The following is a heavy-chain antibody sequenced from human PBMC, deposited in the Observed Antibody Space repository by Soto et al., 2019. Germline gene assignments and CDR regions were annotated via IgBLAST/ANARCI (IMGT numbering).Heavy chain of an antibody. D-gene: IGHD2-2*01. CDR3: ARGGIVVEPARKNWFDP. CDR2: IYYSGST. V-gene: IGHV4-31*03. CDR1: GGSISSGGYY. J-gene: IGHJ5*02. Sequence: QVQLQESGPGLVKPSQTLSLTCTVSGGSISSGGYYWSWIRQHPGKGLEWIGYIYYSGSTYYNPSLKSRVTISVDTSKNQISLKLSSVTAADTAVYYCARGGIVVEPARKNWFDPWGQGTLVTVSS.